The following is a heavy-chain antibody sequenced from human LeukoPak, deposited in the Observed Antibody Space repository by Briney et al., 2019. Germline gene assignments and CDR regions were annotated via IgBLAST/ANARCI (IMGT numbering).Heavy chain of an antibody. CDR2: IIPIFGTA. J-gene: IGHJ4*02. D-gene: IGHD5-12*01. CDR3: ATAPGRKRGLDY. Sequence: GASVKVSCKASGGTFSSYAIIWVRQAPGQGLEWMGGIIPIFGTANYAQKFQGRVTITTDESTSTAYMELSRLRSDDTAVYYCATAPGRKRGLDYWGQGTLVTVSS. V-gene: IGHV1-69*05. CDR1: GGTFSSYA.